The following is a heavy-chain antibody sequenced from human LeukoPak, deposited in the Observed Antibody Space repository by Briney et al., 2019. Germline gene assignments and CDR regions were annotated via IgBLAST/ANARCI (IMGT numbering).Heavy chain of an antibody. CDR1: GFTFSDYY. D-gene: IGHD3-10*01. V-gene: IGHV3-11*04. Sequence: GGSLRLSCAASGFTFSDYYMSWIRQAPGKGLECVSYISYSGSNIYYADSVKGRFTISRDNAKNTVYLQMNSLRAEDTAVYYCARGRSGSYGFFDYWSLGNLVTVSS. CDR2: ISYSGSNI. CDR3: ARGRSGSYGFFDY. J-gene: IGHJ4*02.